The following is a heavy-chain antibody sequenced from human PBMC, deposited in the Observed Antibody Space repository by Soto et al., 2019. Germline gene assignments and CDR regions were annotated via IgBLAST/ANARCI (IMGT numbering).Heavy chain of an antibody. D-gene: IGHD2-2*01. Sequence: QVQLVQSGAEVKKPGSSVKVSCKASGGTFSSYAISWVRQAPGQGLEWMGGIIPISDTTNYAQKFQGRVTITANESTSTAYMNLSSLRSEDTAVYSCARSQGSSTSLEIYYYYSYGMDVWGQGTTVTVSS. CDR1: GGTFSSYA. CDR3: ARSQGSSTSLEIYYYYSYGMDV. J-gene: IGHJ6*02. V-gene: IGHV1-69*01. CDR2: IIPISDTT.